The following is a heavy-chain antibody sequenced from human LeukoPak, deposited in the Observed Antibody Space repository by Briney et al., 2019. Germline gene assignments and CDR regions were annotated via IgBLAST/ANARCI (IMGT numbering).Heavy chain of an antibody. Sequence: GASVKVSCKPSGYTFTRYGISWVRQAAGQGLEWMGWISAYNGNTNYAQKLQGRVTMTTDTSTSTAYMELRSLRSDDTAVYYCAREKNYAFDYWGQGNLVTVSS. CDR2: ISAYNGNT. CDR3: AREKNYAFDY. D-gene: IGHD1-7*01. V-gene: IGHV1-18*01. J-gene: IGHJ4*02. CDR1: GYTFTRYG.